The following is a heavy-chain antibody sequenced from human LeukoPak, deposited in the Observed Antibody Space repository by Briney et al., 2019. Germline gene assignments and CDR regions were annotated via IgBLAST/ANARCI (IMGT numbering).Heavy chain of an antibody. CDR2: IYSGGST. V-gene: IGHV3-66*01. J-gene: IGHJ4*02. CDR3: AKSPNFDY. CDR1: GFTFSNYA. Sequence: GGSLRLSCAASGFTFSNYAMSWVRQAPGKGLEWVSVIYSGGSTYYADSVKGRFTISRDNSKNTLYLQMNSLRAEDTAVYYCAKSPNFDYWGQGTLVTVSS.